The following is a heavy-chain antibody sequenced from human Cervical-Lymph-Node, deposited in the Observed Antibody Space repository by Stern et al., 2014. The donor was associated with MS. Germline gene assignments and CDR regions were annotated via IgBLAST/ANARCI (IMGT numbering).Heavy chain of an antibody. Sequence: VQLLESGGGVVQPGRSLRLSCAASGFSFSRYAMHWVRQAPGKGLEWVALIWYDGSNQYYADSVTGRFTISRDNFKNTLYLQMNSLRAEDTAVYYCASAYSSSHYYFDYWGQGTLVTVSS. CDR2: IWYDGSNQ. V-gene: IGHV3-33*01. CDR1: GFSFSRYA. CDR3: ASAYSSSHYYFDY. J-gene: IGHJ4*02. D-gene: IGHD6-13*01.